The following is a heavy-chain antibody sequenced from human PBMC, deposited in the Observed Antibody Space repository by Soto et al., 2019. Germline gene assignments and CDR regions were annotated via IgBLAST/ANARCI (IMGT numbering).Heavy chain of an antibody. D-gene: IGHD3-22*01. V-gene: IGHV3-23*01. CDR1: GFTFSSYA. Sequence: XGSLILSCAASGFTFSSYAMSWVRQAPGKGLEWVSAISGSGGSTYYADSVKGRFTISRDNSKNTLYLQMNSLRAEDTAVYYWAKCYDSSGSTFDYWGQGTLVTVSS. CDR2: ISGSGGST. CDR3: AKCYDSSGSTFDY. J-gene: IGHJ4*02.